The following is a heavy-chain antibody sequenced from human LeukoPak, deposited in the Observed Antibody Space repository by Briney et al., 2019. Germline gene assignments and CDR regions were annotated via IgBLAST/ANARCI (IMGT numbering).Heavy chain of an antibody. Sequence: GGSLRLFCAASGFTFSSYWMSWVRQAPGKGLEWVANIKQDGSEKYYVDSVKGRFTISRDNAKNSLYLQMNSLRAEDTAVYYCARDWLAKMAVAGNFDAWGQGTLVTVSS. CDR2: IKQDGSEK. V-gene: IGHV3-7*01. CDR3: ARDWLAKMAVAGNFDA. D-gene: IGHD6-19*01. J-gene: IGHJ5*02. CDR1: GFTFSSYW.